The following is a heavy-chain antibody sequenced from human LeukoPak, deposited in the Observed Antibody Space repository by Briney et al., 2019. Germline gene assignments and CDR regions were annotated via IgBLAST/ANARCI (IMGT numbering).Heavy chain of an antibody. CDR1: GGSISSSSYY. J-gene: IGHJ4*02. CDR2: IYYSGST. D-gene: IGHD6-13*01. CDR3: ARDVAAADYYFDY. V-gene: IGHV4-39*07. Sequence: KPSETLSLTCTVSGGSISSSSYYWGWTRQPPGKGLEWIGSIYYSGSTYYNPSLKSRVTISVDTSKNQFSLKLSSVTAADTAVYYCARDVAAADYYFDYWGQGNLVTVSS.